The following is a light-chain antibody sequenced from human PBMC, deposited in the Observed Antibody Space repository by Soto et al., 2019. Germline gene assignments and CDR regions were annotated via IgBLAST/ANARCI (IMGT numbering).Light chain of an antibody. Sequence: EIVLTQSPATLSLSPGERATLSCGASQSVSNNFLAWHQQKPGLAPRLLIYDASRRATGIPDRFSGSGSGTDFTLTISRLEPEDFAVYYCQQYGTLPVTFGGGTKVEIK. CDR2: DAS. V-gene: IGKV3D-20*01. CDR1: QSVSNNF. CDR3: QQYGTLPVT. J-gene: IGKJ4*01.